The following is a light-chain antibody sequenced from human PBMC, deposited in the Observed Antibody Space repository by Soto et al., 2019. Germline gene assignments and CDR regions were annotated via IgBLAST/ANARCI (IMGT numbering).Light chain of an antibody. CDR2: KAS. J-gene: IGKJ1*01. CDR1: QSISSW. Sequence: DIQMTQSPSTLSASVGDRVTVTCRASQSISSWLAWYQQKAGKAPKLLIYKASALESGVPSRFSGSGSGTEFTLTISSLEPEDFETYYCQHYNNYPWTFGQGTKV. CDR3: QHYNNYPWT. V-gene: IGKV1-5*03.